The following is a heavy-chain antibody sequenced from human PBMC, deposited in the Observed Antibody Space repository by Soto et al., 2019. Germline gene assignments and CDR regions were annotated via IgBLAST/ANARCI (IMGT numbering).Heavy chain of an antibody. D-gene: IGHD5-18*01. CDR2: ITYGGSI. J-gene: IGHJ4*02. Sequence: SETLSLTCTVSGASITNDAFFWTWVRQHPEKGLEWLAYITYGGSIYYDPSPRSRLTVSIDKSKSQFSLNVRSVTAADTAVYYCAKMERTQLWLLVQNWGQGLLVTVSS. CDR1: GASITNDAFF. CDR3: AKMERTQLWLLVQN. V-gene: IGHV4-31*03.